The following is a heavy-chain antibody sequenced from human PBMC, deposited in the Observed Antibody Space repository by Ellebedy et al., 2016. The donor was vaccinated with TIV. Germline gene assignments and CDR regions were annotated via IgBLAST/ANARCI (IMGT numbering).Heavy chain of an antibody. D-gene: IGHD5-24*01. CDR1: GFMFSDYY. Sequence: PGGSLRLSCVGSGFMFSDYYMTWIRQPAGKGLEWASDISPDNRFIKYAEAVKGRLTISRDNGKNSVYLQMNSRRVEDTAVYYYARLTAMAIDGMDVWGQGTTVTVSS. V-gene: IGHV3-11*06. CDR3: ARLTAMAIDGMDV. J-gene: IGHJ6*02. CDR2: ISPDNRFI.